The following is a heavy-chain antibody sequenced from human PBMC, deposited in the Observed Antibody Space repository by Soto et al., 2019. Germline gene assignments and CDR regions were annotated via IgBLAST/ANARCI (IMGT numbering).Heavy chain of an antibody. Sequence: SGGSLRLSCAASGFSFSNYNMNWVRQAPGKGLEWVSYISSSSSYIYYADSVKGRFTISRDNSRNTVYLQMNSLRGDDTALYYCVKNSGWFNTWGQGALVTVSS. D-gene: IGHD3-10*01. CDR3: VKNSGWFNT. V-gene: IGHV3-21*04. CDR1: GFSFSNYN. CDR2: ISSSSSYI. J-gene: IGHJ5*02.